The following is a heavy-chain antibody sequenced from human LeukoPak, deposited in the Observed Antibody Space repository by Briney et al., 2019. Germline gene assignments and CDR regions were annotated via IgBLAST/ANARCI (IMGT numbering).Heavy chain of an antibody. Sequence: PETLSLTCGVYGGSFSGYYWSWIRQPPGKGLEWIGEINHSGSTNYKPSVKSRVTISVDTSKNQFSLKLSSVTAADTAVYYCARGLRVSYGMDVWGQGTTVTVSS. D-gene: IGHD3-10*01. CDR1: GGSFSGYY. CDR3: ARGLRVSYGMDV. J-gene: IGHJ6*02. CDR2: INHSGST. V-gene: IGHV4-34*01.